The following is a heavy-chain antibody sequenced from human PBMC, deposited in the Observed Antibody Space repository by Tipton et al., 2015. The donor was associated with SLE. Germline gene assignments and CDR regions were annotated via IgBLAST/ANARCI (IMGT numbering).Heavy chain of an antibody. CDR2: ISRSGSSI. V-gene: IGHV3-48*03. D-gene: IGHD1-14*01. CDR3: ARGGIDVDY. Sequence: GSLRLSCAASGFTFSSHEMNWVRRAPGKGLEWVSYISRSGSSIYYSDSLKGRFTISRDNAKNSLYLQMNSLRADDTAVYYCARGGIDVDYWGQGTRVTVSS. J-gene: IGHJ4*02. CDR1: GFTFSSHE.